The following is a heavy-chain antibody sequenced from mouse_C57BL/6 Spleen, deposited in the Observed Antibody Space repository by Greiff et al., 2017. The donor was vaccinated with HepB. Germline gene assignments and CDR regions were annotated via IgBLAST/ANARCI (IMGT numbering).Heavy chain of an antibody. Sequence: EVQLQQSGPELVKPGASVKIPCKASGYTFTDYNMDWVKQSHGKSLEWIGDINPNNGGTIYNQKFKGKATLTVDKSSSTAYMELRSLTSEDTAVYYCARGGIHYYGSSYFDYWGQGTTLTVSS. CDR3: ARGGIHYYGSSYFDY. CDR1: GYTFTDYN. D-gene: IGHD1-1*01. V-gene: IGHV1-18*01. CDR2: INPNNGGT. J-gene: IGHJ2*01.